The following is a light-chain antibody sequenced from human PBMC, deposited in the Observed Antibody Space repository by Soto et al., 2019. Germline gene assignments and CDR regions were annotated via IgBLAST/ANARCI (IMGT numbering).Light chain of an antibody. CDR1: ISDVGGYNY. Sequence: QSALTQTPSSSGSPGQSVTISCTGTISDVGGYNYVSWYQQHPGKAPKLIISEVSKRPSGVPDRFSGSKSGNTASLTVSGLQAEDEADYYCTSHAGSNNYVFGTGTKVTVL. CDR3: TSHAGSNNYV. V-gene: IGLV2-8*01. CDR2: EVS. J-gene: IGLJ1*01.